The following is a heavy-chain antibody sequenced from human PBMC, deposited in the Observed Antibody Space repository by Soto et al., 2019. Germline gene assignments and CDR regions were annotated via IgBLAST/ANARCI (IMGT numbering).Heavy chain of an antibody. CDR2: IYYSGST. D-gene: IGHD6-6*01. Sequence: QVQLQESGPGLVKPSQTLSLTCTVSGGSISSGDYYWSRIRQPPGKGLEWIGYIYYSGSTYYNPSLKSRVTISVDTSKNQFSLKLSSVTAADTAVYYCARCIAALYYYYGMDVWGQGTTVTVSS. CDR1: GGSISSGDYY. V-gene: IGHV4-30-4*01. J-gene: IGHJ6*02. CDR3: ARCIAALYYYYGMDV.